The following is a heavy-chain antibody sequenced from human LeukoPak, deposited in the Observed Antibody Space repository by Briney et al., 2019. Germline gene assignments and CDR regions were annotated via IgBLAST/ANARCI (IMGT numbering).Heavy chain of an antibody. J-gene: IGHJ6*02. D-gene: IGHD6-6*01. V-gene: IGHV1-3*01. CDR2: INAGNGNT. Sequence: WASVKVSCKASGYTFTSYAMHWVRQAPGQRLEWMGWINAGNGNTKYSQKFQGRVTITADESTSTAYMELSSLRSEDTAVYYCARRSSAYYYYGMDVWGQGTTVTVSS. CDR3: ARRSSAYYYYGMDV. CDR1: GYTFTSYA.